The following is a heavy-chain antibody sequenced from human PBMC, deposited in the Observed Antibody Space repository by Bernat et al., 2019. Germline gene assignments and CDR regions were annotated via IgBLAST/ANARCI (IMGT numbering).Heavy chain of an antibody. CDR2: ISPSGSTV. V-gene: IGHV3-48*03. D-gene: IGHD3-3*01. Sequence: EVQLVESGGGLVQPGGSLRLSCVASGFRFSSYEMNWVRQAPGKGLEWVSFISPSGSTVYYADSLKGRFTISRDNAKNSLYLQMNSLRAEDTAVYYCARSGDNYDFWSSSPPGAYWGQGTLVTVSS. J-gene: IGHJ4*02. CDR3: ARSGDNYDFWSSSPPGAY. CDR1: GFRFSSYE.